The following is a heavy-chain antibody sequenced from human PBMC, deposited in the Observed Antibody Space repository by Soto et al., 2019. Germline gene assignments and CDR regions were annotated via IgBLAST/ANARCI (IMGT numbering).Heavy chain of an antibody. CDR2: IIPIRGIA. CDR3: ASTGGDSAEYFQH. J-gene: IGHJ1*01. Sequence: QVQLVQSGAEVKKPGSSVKVSCQASGGTFSSYTISWVRQAPGQGLEWMGRIIPIRGIANYAQKFQGRVTITADKSTSTAYMELSSLRSEDTAVYYGASTGGDSAEYFQHWGQGTLGTVSS. CDR1: GGTFSSYT. V-gene: IGHV1-69*02. D-gene: IGHD3-10*01.